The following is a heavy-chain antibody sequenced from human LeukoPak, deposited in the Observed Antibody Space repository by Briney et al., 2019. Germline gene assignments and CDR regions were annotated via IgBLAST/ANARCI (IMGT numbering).Heavy chain of an antibody. J-gene: IGHJ6*03. CDR2: IIPIFGTA. CDR1: GGTFSSYA. D-gene: IGHD6-13*01. Sequence: GASVKVSCKASGGTFSSYAISWVRQAPGQGLEWMGGIIPIFGTANYAQKFQGRVTITTDESTSTAYMELSSLRSEDTAVYYCARAQYSSSWDLPSSDYYYMDVWGKGTTVTVSS. CDR3: ARAQYSSSWDLPSSDYYYMDV. V-gene: IGHV1-69*05.